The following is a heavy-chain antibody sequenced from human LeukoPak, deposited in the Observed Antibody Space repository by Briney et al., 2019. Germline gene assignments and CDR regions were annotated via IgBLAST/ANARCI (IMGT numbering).Heavy chain of an antibody. V-gene: IGHV3-53*01. CDR3: ASGPERAGYSSSWYPYYFDY. D-gene: IGHD6-13*01. J-gene: IGHJ4*02. Sequence: PGGSLRLSCAASGFTVSTNYMSWVRQAPGKGLEWVSIIYSGGSTYYADSVKGRFTISRDNSKNTLYLQMNSLRAEDTAVFYCASGPERAGYSSSWYPYYFDYWGQGTLVTVSS. CDR2: IYSGGST. CDR1: GFTVSTNY.